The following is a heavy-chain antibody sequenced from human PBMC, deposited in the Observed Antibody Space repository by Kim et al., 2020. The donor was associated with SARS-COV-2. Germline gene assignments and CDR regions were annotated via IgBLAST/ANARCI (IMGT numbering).Heavy chain of an antibody. CDR3: GKGLLGGSGWHSFDY. V-gene: IGHV3-23*01. Sequence: YIGSVKGRFTISRDKSKNTLYLQMNSLRAEDTALYYGGKGLLGGSGWHSFDYWGQGTLVTVSS. D-gene: IGHD6-19*01. J-gene: IGHJ4*02.